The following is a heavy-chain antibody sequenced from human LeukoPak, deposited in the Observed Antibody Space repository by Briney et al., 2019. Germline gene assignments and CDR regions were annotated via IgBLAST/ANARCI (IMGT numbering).Heavy chain of an antibody. Sequence: GGSLRLSCAASGFTFSVSAMHWVRQASGKGLEWVGRIRNKANSYATAYAASVKGRFTISRDDSKNTAYLEMNSLKTEDTAVYYCSADYSSTWYKPDYWGQGILVTVSS. D-gene: IGHD6-13*01. CDR2: IRNKANSYAT. J-gene: IGHJ4*02. CDR3: SADYSSTWYKPDY. CDR1: GFTFSVSA. V-gene: IGHV3-73*01.